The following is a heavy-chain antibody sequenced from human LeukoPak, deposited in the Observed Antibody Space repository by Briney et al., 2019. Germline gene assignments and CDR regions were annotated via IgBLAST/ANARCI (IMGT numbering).Heavy chain of an antibody. CDR2: ILYNGSNK. CDR3: ARAGGYCSGGSCYRGYSWFDP. D-gene: IGHD2-15*01. CDR1: GFTFSSSG. Sequence: GGSLRLSCAASGFTFSSSGMHWVRQAPGKGLEWVAVILYNGSNKYYADSVKGRFTISRDNSNNTLYLQMNSLRVEDTAVYYCARAGGYCSGGSCYRGYSWFDPWGQGTLATVSS. V-gene: IGHV3-33*01. J-gene: IGHJ5*02.